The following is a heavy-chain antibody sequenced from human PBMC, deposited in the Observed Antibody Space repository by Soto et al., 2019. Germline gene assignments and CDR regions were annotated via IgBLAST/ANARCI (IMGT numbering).Heavy chain of an antibody. J-gene: IGHJ4*02. CDR3: ARDGVDSSGYFSTFDY. D-gene: IGHD3-22*01. CDR2: IISIFGTA. CDR1: GGTFSSYA. Sequence: QVQLVQSGAEVKKPGCSVKVSCKASGGTFSSYAISWVRQAPGQGLEWMGGIISIFGTANYAQKFQGRVTITADDSTSTAYVELSSIRSEDTAVYYCARDGVDSSGYFSTFDYCGQGTLVTVSS. V-gene: IGHV1-69*01.